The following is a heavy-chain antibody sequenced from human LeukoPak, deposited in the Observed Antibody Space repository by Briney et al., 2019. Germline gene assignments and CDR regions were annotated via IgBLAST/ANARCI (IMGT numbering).Heavy chain of an antibody. D-gene: IGHD6-25*01. J-gene: IGHJ4*02. CDR1: GYTFTSYG. Sequence: SVKVSCKASGYTFTSYGISWVRQAPGQGLEWMGRIIPILGIANYAQKFQGRVTITADKSTSTAYMELSSLRSEDTAVYYCARESDSSGIDYWGQGTLVTVSS. V-gene: IGHV1-69*04. CDR3: ARESDSSGIDY. CDR2: IIPILGIA.